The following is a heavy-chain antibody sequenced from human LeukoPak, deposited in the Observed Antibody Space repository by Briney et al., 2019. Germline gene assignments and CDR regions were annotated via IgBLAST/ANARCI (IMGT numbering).Heavy chain of an antibody. CDR3: AKSSCSGVSCYSGWFDP. Sequence: GSLRLSCAASGFTFSNYAMNWVRQAPGKGLEWVSAISGSGVSTYYADSVKGRFTISRDNSKNTLYLQMNSLRAEDTAVYYCAKSSCSGVSCYSGWFDPWGQGTLVTVSS. D-gene: IGHD2-15*01. V-gene: IGHV3-23*01. J-gene: IGHJ5*02. CDR2: ISGSGVST. CDR1: GFTFSNYA.